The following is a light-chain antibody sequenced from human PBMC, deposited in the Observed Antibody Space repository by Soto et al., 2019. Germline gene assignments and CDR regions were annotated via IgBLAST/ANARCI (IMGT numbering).Light chain of an antibody. V-gene: IGKV1-27*01. J-gene: IGKJ4*01. Sequence: DIQMTQSPSSLSASVGHIVTITCRASQGSSTYLAWYQQKPGKVPKLLIYAASTLQSGVPSRFSGSGSGTDFTLTISSLQPEDVATYYCQKYNSVPLSFGGGTKVEIK. CDR1: QGSSTY. CDR2: AAS. CDR3: QKYNSVPLS.